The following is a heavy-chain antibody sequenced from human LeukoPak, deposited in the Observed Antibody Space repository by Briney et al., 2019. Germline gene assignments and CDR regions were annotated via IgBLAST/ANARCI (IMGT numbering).Heavy chain of an antibody. CDR1: GFTFSSYS. D-gene: IGHD3-3*01. CDR3: ARNYYDFWSGSYYYYYYMDV. CDR2: ISSSSSTI. Sequence: PGGSLRLSCAASGFTFSSYSMNWVRQAPGKGLGWVSYISSSSSTIYYADSVKGRFTISRDNAKNSLYLQMNSLRAEDTAVYYCARNYYDFWSGSYYYYYYMDVWGKGTTVTVSS. V-gene: IGHV3-48*01. J-gene: IGHJ6*03.